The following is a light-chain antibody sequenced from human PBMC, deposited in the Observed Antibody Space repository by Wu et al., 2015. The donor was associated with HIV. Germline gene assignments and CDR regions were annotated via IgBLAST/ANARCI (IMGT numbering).Light chain of an antibody. Sequence: EIVMTQSPATLSVSPGERATLSCRASQSVSSTLAWYQHKPGQAPRLLIYGASSRATGIPDRFSGSGSLTDFTLTISRLEPEDFAVYYCQHYGRSPLTFGQGTKVE. V-gene: IGKV3-20*01. CDR1: QSVSST. J-gene: IGKJ1*01. CDR2: GAS. CDR3: QHYGRSPLT.